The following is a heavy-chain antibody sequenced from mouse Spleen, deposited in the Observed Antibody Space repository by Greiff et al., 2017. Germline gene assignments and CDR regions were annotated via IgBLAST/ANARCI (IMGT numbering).Heavy chain of an antibody. CDR3: ARAIYYDYGRDYFDY. D-gene: IGHD2-4*01. J-gene: IGHJ2*01. CDR1: GYTFTSYG. Sequence: VQLQQSGAELARPGASVKLSCKASGYTFTSYGISWVKQRTGQGLEWIGEIYPRSGNTYYNEKFKGKARLTADKSSSTAYMELRSLTSEDSAVYFCARAIYYDYGRDYFDYWGQGTTLTVSS. V-gene: IGHV1-81*01. CDR2: IYPRSGNT.